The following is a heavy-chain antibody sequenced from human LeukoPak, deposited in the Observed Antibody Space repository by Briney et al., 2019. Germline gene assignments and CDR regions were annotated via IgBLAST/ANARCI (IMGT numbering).Heavy chain of an antibody. Sequence: SETLSLTCTVSGGSISSYYWSWIRQHPGKGLEWIGYIYYSGSTYYNPSLKSRVTISVDTSKNQFSLKLSSVTAADTAVYYCARGAAAGNNWFDPWGQGTLVTVSS. J-gene: IGHJ5*02. D-gene: IGHD6-13*01. V-gene: IGHV4-59*06. CDR3: ARGAAAGNNWFDP. CDR2: IYYSGST. CDR1: GGSISSYY.